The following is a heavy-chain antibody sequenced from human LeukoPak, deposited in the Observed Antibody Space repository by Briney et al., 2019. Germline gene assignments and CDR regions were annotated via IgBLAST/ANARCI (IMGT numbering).Heavy chain of an antibody. D-gene: IGHD1-26*01. Sequence: GGSLRLSCAASGFTFSSYAMHWVRQAPGKGLEWVAVISYDGSNKYYADSVKGRFTISRDNSKNTLYLQMNSLRAEDTAVYYCARDPYSGSYSDAFDIWGQGTMVTASS. CDR3: ARDPYSGSYSDAFDI. CDR1: GFTFSSYA. CDR2: ISYDGSNK. V-gene: IGHV3-30-3*01. J-gene: IGHJ3*02.